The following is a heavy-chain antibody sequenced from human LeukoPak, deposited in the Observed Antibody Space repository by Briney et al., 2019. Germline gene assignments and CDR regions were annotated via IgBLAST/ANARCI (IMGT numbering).Heavy chain of an antibody. CDR3: ARPRAYYYDSSGYYSDAFDI. CDR1: GGSISSYY. D-gene: IGHD3-22*01. J-gene: IGHJ3*02. V-gene: IGHV4-59*01. Sequence: SETLSLTCTVSGGSISSYYWSWIRQPPGEGLEWIGYIYYSGSTNYNPSLKSRVTISVDTSKNQFSLKLSSVTAADTAVYYCARPRAYYYDSSGYYSDAFDIWGQGTMVTVSS. CDR2: IYYSGST.